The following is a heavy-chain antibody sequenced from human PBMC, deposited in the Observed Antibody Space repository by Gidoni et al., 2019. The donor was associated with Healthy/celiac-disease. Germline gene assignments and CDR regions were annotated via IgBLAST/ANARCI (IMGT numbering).Heavy chain of an antibody. CDR2: IYWNDDK. Sequence: QITLKESGPTLVKPTQTLTLTCTFSGFSLSTSGVGVGWIRQPPGKALEWLALIYWNDDKRYSPSLKSRLTITKDTSKNQVVLTMTNMDPVDTATYYCAHSPGAIGYCSSTSCYNFDYWGQGTLVTVSS. V-gene: IGHV2-5*01. J-gene: IGHJ4*02. D-gene: IGHD2-2*02. CDR3: AHSPGAIGYCSSTSCYNFDY. CDR1: GFSLSTSGVG.